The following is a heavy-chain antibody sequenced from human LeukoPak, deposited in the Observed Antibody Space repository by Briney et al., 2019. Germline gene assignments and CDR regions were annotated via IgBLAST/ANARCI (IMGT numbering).Heavy chain of an antibody. D-gene: IGHD1-26*01. J-gene: IGHJ3*02. V-gene: IGHV1-8*03. Sequence: ASVKVSCKASGYTFTSYDINWVRQATGQGLEWMGWMNPNSGNTGYAQKFQGRVTITRNTSISTAYMELSSLRSEDTAVYYCARRLQASIVGDTRHTVYAFDIWGQGTMVTVSS. CDR2: MNPNSGNT. CDR1: GYTFTSYD. CDR3: ARRLQASIVGDTRHTVYAFDI.